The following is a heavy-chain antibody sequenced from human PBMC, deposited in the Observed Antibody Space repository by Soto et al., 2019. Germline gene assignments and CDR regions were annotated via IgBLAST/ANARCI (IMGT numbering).Heavy chain of an antibody. V-gene: IGHV3-9*01. J-gene: IGHJ6*03. CDR2: ISWNSGSI. Sequence: GGSLRLSCAASGFTFDDYAMHWVRQAPGKGLEWVSGISWNSGSIGYADSVKGRFTISRDNAKNSLYLQMNRLRAEDTALYYCAKGSSSTSAYYMDVWGKGTTVTVSS. CDR3: AKGSSSTSAYYMDV. D-gene: IGHD2-2*01. CDR1: GFTFDDYA.